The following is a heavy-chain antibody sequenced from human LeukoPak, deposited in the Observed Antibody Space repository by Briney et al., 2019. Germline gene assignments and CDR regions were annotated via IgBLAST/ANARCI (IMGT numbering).Heavy chain of an antibody. J-gene: IGHJ4*02. D-gene: IGHD7-27*01. Sequence: GGSLRLSCAASGFTLISYEMNWVRQAPGKGLEWVSYITSGGGSIYYADSVKGRFTISRDNSRNTLYLQMNSLRVEDTAVYYCTKGVLGRTQSVSAGLDHWGQGTLVTVSS. CDR2: ITSGGGSI. CDR3: TKGVLGRTQSVSAGLDH. CDR1: GFTLISYE. V-gene: IGHV3-48*03.